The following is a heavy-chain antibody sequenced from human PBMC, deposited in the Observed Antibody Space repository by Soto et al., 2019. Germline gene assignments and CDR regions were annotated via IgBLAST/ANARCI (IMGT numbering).Heavy chain of an antibody. CDR1: GGSMISYY. CDR3: AAGGGLPRYY. J-gene: IGHJ4*02. Sequence: SETLSLTCTVSGGSMISYYWSWIRQPPGRGLEWIGFIYHTGTTYYNPSLKSRVTISVDRSKNQFSLKLSSVTAADTAVYYCAAGGGLPRYYWGQGTLVTVSS. D-gene: IGHD5-12*01. V-gene: IGHV4-59*04. CDR2: IYHTGTT.